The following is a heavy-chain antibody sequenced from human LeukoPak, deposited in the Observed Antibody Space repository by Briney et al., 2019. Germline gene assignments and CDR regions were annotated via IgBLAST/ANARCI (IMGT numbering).Heavy chain of an antibody. CDR3: ARLPGIAAV. CDR1: GGSTSRYY. V-gene: IGHV4-59*08. J-gene: IGHJ4*02. CDR2: INQSGST. D-gene: IGHD6-13*01. Sequence: SETLSLTCTVSGGSTSRYYWSWIRQPPGKRLEWLGYINQSGSTTYNPSLKSRLTMSVDTSKNQISLNLISPTAADTAVYYCARLPGIAAVWGQGTLVTVSS.